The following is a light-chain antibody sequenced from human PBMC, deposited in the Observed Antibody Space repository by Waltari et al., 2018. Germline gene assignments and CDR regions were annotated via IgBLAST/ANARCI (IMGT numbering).Light chain of an antibody. J-gene: IGKJ2*02. Sequence: DIQMTQSPSSLSASVGDRVTITCRASQSISSYFNWYQQKAGKDPKLLIYAASILQSGVPXXXXGSGSGTDFTXTISXLQPEDFATYYCQQSYSTPGTFGQGTKLEIK. CDR2: AAS. V-gene: IGKV1-39*01. CDR1: QSISSY. CDR3: QQSYSTPGT.